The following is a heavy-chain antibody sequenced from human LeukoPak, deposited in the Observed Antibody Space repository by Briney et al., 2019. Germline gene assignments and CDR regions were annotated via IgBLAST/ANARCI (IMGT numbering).Heavy chain of an antibody. CDR1: GGSLSSYY. Sequence: TSETLSLTCTVSGGSLSSYYWSWIRQPPGKGLEWIGYIYYSGSTNYNPSLKSRVTISVDTSKNQFSLKLSSVTAADTAVYYCARDALEDYFDYWGQGTLVTVSS. D-gene: IGHD1-1*01. V-gene: IGHV4-59*01. CDR3: ARDALEDYFDY. J-gene: IGHJ4*02. CDR2: IYYSGST.